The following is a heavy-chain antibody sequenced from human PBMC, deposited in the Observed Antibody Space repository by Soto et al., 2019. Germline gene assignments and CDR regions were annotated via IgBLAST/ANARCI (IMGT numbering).Heavy chain of an antibody. D-gene: IGHD3-22*01. J-gene: IGHJ4*02. Sequence: SVKVSCKASGYTFTSYGISWVRQAPGQGLEWMGGISPFFGNANYAQKFQGRVTITADESTSTAYMELSSLRSEDTAVYYCARDFGYYYDSSGYPNNPLDYWGQGTLVTVSS. CDR2: ISPFFGNA. V-gene: IGHV1-69*13. CDR1: GYTFTSYG. CDR3: ARDFGYYYDSSGYPNNPLDY.